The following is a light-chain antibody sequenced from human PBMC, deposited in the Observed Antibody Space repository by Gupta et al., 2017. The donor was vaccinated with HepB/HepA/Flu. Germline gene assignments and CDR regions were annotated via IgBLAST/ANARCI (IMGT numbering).Light chain of an antibody. CDR2: DTS. CDR3: QQYNDWPRT. J-gene: IGKJ1*01. CDR1: QRVNSN. V-gene: IGKV3-15*01. Sequence: DTVMTQSPVTLSVSPGERATLSCRASQRVNSNLAWYQQKPGQAPRLLIYDTSTRATGVPARFSGSGSGTEFTLTISSLQSEDFAVYYCQQYNDWPRTCAQGTKVDFK.